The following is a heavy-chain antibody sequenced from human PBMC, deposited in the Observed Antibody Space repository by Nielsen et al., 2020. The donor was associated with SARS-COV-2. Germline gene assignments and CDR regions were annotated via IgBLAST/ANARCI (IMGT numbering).Heavy chain of an antibody. CDR2: ISAYNGNT. V-gene: IGHV1-18*01. J-gene: IGHJ5*02. CDR3: ARDMFFLGAPNSLRDWFDP. CDR1: GYTFTSYG. D-gene: IGHD1-26*01. Sequence: ASVKVSCKASGYTFTSYGISWVRQAPGQGLEWMGWISAYNGNTNYAQKLQGRVTMTTDTSTSTAYMELRSLRSDDTAVYYCARDMFFLGAPNSLRDWFDPWGQGTLVTVSS.